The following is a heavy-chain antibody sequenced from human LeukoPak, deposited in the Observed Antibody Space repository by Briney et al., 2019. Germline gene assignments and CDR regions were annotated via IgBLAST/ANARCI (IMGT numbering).Heavy chain of an antibody. D-gene: IGHD3-22*01. CDR2: ISFDGSEK. CDR3: ARGHLYYDKSGYYFGY. CDR1: GFTFNNYI. Sequence: GGSLRLSCAASGFTFNNYIMHWVRQAPGKGLEGVAVISFDGSEKFYADSVKGRFTISRDNSKNTLYLQMNSLRAEDTAVFYCARGHLYYDKSGYYFGYWGQGTLVTASS. V-gene: IGHV3-30-3*01. J-gene: IGHJ4*02.